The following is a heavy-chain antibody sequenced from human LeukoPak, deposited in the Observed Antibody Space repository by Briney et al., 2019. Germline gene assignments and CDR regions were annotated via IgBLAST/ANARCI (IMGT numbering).Heavy chain of an antibody. CDR2: IGTAGDP. Sequence: GGSLRLSCAASGFTFSSYDMHWVRQATGKGLEWVSAIGTAGDPYYPGSVKGRLTISRENAKNSLYLQMNRLRAGGTAVYYCARGLTSSPNRYCSGGSCFDLYFDLWGRGTLVTVSS. CDR3: ARGLTSSPNRYCSGGSCFDLYFDL. CDR1: GFTFSSYD. J-gene: IGHJ2*01. D-gene: IGHD2-15*01. V-gene: IGHV3-13*05.